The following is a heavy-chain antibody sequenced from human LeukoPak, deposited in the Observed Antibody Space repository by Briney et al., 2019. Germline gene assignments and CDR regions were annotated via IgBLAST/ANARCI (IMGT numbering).Heavy chain of an antibody. CDR1: GFTFSSYG. CDR3: ARAYCSGGSCYSIDY. J-gene: IGHJ4*02. V-gene: IGHV3-33*01. D-gene: IGHD2-15*01. CDR2: IWYDGSNK. Sequence: PGGSLRLSCAASGFTFSSYGMHWVRQAPGKGLEWVAVIWYDGSNKYYADSVKGRFTISRDNSKNTQYLQMNSLRAEDTAVYYCARAYCSGGSCYSIDYWGQGTLVTVSS.